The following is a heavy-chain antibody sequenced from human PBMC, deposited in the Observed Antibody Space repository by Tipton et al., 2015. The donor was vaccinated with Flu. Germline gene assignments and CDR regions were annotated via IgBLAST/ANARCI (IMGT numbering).Heavy chain of an antibody. J-gene: IGHJ4*02. V-gene: IGHV4-38-2*02. Sequence: TLSLTCIVSGYSISSGYYWGRIRQPPGKGLEWIGSIYHTGSTYYNPSLKSRVTISVDTSKNQFSLKLSSVTAADTAVYYCARGIYISSSWYVGRGDPNKNDYWGQGTLVTVSS. D-gene: IGHD6-13*01. CDR1: GYSISSGYY. CDR2: IYHTGST. CDR3: ARGIYISSSWYVGRGDPNKNDY.